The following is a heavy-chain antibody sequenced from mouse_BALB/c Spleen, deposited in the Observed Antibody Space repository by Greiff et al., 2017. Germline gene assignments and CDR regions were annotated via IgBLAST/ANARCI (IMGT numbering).Heavy chain of an antibody. Sequence: EVQLQESGGGLVKPGGSLKLSCAASGFTFSSYALSWVRQTPEKRMEWVASISSGGSTYYPDSVKGRFTISRDNARNILYLQMSSLRSEDTAMYYCARGGNDGNYEGAMDYWGQGTSVTVSS. J-gene: IGHJ4*01. V-gene: IGHV5-6-5*01. CDR2: ISSGGST. D-gene: IGHD2-1*01. CDR3: ARGGNDGNYEGAMDY. CDR1: GFTFSSYA.